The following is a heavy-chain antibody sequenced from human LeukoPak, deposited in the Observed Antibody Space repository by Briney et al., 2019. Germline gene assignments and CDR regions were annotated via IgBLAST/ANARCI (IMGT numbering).Heavy chain of an antibody. CDR1: GGSISSYY. D-gene: IGHD1-1*01. CDR3: ARGVAGTGLGGAFDY. J-gene: IGHJ4*02. Sequence: SETLSLTCTASGGSISSYYWSWIRQPPGKGLEWMGYIYYSGSTTYNPSLKSRVSISVDTSKNQFSLKLSSVTAADTAVYYCARGVAGTGLGGAFDYWGQGTLVTVSS. CDR2: IYYSGST. V-gene: IGHV4-59*01.